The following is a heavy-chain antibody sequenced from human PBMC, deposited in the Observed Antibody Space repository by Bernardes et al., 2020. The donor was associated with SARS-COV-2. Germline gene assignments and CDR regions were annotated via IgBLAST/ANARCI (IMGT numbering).Heavy chain of an antibody. CDR1: GFIFSSYW. CDR3: ARGGGSSYYYDSSAPGPFDY. V-gene: IGHV3-30*03. D-gene: IGHD3-22*01. Sequence: GGSLRLSCAASGFIFSSYWMSWVRQAPGKGLEWVAVISYDGSNKYYADSVKGRFTISRDNSKNTLYLQMNSLRAEDTAVYYCARGGGSSYYYDSSAPGPFDYWGQGTLVTVSS. CDR2: ISYDGSNK. J-gene: IGHJ4*02.